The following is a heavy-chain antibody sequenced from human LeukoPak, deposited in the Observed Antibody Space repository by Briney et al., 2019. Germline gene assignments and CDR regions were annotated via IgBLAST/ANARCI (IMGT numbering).Heavy chain of an antibody. CDR3: AGDSTYYYDSSGYYLSY. Sequence: SETLSLTCTVSGGSISSYYWSWIRQPSGKGLEWIGYIYYSGSTNYNPSLKSRVTISVDTSKNQFSLKLSSVTAADTAVYYCAGDSTYYYDSSGYYLSYWGQGTLVTVSS. V-gene: IGHV4-59*01. D-gene: IGHD3-22*01. CDR1: GGSISSYY. J-gene: IGHJ4*02. CDR2: IYYSGST.